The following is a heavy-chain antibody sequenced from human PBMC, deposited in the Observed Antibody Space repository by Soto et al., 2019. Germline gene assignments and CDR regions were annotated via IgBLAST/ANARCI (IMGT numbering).Heavy chain of an antibody. CDR3: ARMRFSSVLRYFDWSGPMDV. CDR2: INAGNGNT. J-gene: IGHJ6*02. V-gene: IGHV1-3*01. CDR1: GYTFTSYA. Sequence: QVQLVQSGAEVKKPGASVKVSCKASGYTFTSYAMHWVRQAPGQRLEWMGWINAGNGNTKYSQKFQGRVTITRDTSASTAYMELSSLRSEDTAVYYCARMRFSSVLRYFDWSGPMDVWGQGTTVTVSS. D-gene: IGHD3-9*01.